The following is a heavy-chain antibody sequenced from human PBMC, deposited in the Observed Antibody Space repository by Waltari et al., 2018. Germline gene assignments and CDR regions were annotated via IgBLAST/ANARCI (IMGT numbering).Heavy chain of an antibody. J-gene: IGHJ4*02. D-gene: IGHD2-21*01. V-gene: IGHV4-38-2*01. CDR2: IYHSGST. CDR1: GYSISSGYY. CDR3: ARRVAYCGGDCYLFDY. Sequence: QVQLQESGPGLVKPSETLSLTCAVSGYSISSGYYWGWIRQPPGKGLEWIGSIYHSGSTYYNPSLKSRVTISVYTSKNQFSLKLSSVTAADTAVYYCARRVAYCGGDCYLFDYWGQGTLVTVSS.